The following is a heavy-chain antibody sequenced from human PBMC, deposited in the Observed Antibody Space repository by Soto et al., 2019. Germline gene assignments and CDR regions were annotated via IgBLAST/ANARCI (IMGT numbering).Heavy chain of an antibody. Sequence: ASVKVSCKASGYTFTNYGISWVRQAPGQGLEWMGWISAYNGSTNYAQKLQGRVTMTTDTSTSTAYMELRSLRSDDTAVYYCARGYDILTGYYSPASTPDYWGQGTLVTVSS. J-gene: IGHJ4*02. V-gene: IGHV1-18*01. D-gene: IGHD3-9*01. CDR2: ISAYNGST. CDR3: ARGYDILTGYYSPASTPDY. CDR1: GYTFTNYG.